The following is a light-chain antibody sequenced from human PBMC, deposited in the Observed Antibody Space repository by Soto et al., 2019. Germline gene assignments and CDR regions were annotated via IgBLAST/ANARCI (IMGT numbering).Light chain of an antibody. CDR2: DAS. CDR1: QSVDSS. J-gene: IGKJ1*01. Sequence: EIVMTQSPATLSVSPGERATLSCRASQSVDSSLAWYQQKPGQPPRLLIYDASTRATGIPARISGSGSGTEFTLTISSLQSEDFAVYYCQQYNNWRTFGQGTKVDIK. CDR3: QQYNNWRT. V-gene: IGKV3-15*01.